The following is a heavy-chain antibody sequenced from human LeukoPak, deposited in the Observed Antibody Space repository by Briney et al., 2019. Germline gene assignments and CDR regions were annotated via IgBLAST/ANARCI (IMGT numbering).Heavy chain of an antibody. J-gene: IGHJ6*02. Sequence: GRSLRLSCAASGFTFSSYAMHWVRQAPGKGLEWVEVISNDGSNKYYADSVKGRFTISRDNSKNTLYLQMNSLRAEDTAVYYCARDRLRRDYGDYDYYYYGMDVWGQGTTVTVSS. CDR2: ISNDGSNK. CDR1: GFTFSSYA. CDR3: ARDRLRRDYGDYDYYYYGMDV. V-gene: IGHV3-30-3*01. D-gene: IGHD4-17*01.